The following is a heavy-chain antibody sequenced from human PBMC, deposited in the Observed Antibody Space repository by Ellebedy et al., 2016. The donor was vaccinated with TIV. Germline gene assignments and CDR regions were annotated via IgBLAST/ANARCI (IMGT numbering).Heavy chain of an antibody. D-gene: IGHD3-3*02. J-gene: IGHJ4*02. CDR2: IYYSGST. V-gene: IGHV4-39*07. CDR1: GDSISSGGYY. CDR3: ARGTDISKVGY. Sequence: SETLSLTXTVSGDSISSGGYYWSWIRQPPGKGLEWIGSIYYSGSTYHNPSLRSRVSISVDTSKNQFSLNLSSVTAADTAVYYCARGTDISKVGYWGQGSLVTVAS.